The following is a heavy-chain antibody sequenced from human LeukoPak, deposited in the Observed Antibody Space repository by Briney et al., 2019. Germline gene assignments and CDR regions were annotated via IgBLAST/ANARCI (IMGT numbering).Heavy chain of an antibody. CDR1: GFTFSSYG. V-gene: IGHV3-23*01. CDR2: ISGSGYNT. Sequence: PGGSLRLSCAGSGFTFSSYGMSWVRQAPGKGLEWVSTISGSGYNTYYADSVKGRFSISRDNSANTLYLQMNSLRAEDTALYYCAKHSGSYFIYYVDSWGQGTLVIVSS. D-gene: IGHD1-26*01. J-gene: IGHJ4*02. CDR3: AKHSGSYFIYYVDS.